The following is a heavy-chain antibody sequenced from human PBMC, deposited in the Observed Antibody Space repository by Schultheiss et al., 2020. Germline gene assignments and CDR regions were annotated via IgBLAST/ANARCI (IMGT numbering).Heavy chain of an antibody. J-gene: IGHJ4*02. CDR2: TWFDGSNE. V-gene: IGHV3-33*07. CDR1: GFTFSKYG. D-gene: IGHD5-12*01. CDR3: ATHPSGYDYLDF. Sequence: GESLKISCAASGFTFSKYGMFWVRQVPRKGLEWVARTWFDGSNEDYADPVKGRFTISRDNSKNTLYLQMNSLRGDDTALYYCATHPSGYDYLDFWGQGTLVNVYS.